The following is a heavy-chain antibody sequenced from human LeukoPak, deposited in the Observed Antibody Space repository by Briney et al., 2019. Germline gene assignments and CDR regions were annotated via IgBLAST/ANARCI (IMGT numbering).Heavy chain of an antibody. J-gene: IGHJ4*02. D-gene: IGHD3-22*01. CDR3: AKDGMWADSSGYYYDY. V-gene: IGHV3-30*18. CDR2: ISYDGRNK. Sequence: GGSLRLSCAASRFSFSSYDIHWVRQAPGKGLEWVAVISYDGRNKYYADSVKGRFTISRDNSKNTLYLQMNSLRAEDTAVYYCAKDGMWADSSGYYYDYWGQGTLVTVSS. CDR1: RFSFSSYD.